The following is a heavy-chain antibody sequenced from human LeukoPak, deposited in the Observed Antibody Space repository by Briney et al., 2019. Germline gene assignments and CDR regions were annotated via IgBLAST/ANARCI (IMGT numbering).Heavy chain of an antibody. CDR2: LSGSGSSV. CDR1: GFTYTNNG. Sequence: GGSLRLSCVVSGFTYTNNGMSWVRQAPGKGLEWVSGLSGSGSSVYYADSVRGRLTISRDNSRNTLYLQLDSLRADDTSVYFCVKGLSWFDPWGQGTLVTVS. CDR3: VKGLSWFDP. J-gene: IGHJ5*02. D-gene: IGHD2-8*01. V-gene: IGHV3-23*01.